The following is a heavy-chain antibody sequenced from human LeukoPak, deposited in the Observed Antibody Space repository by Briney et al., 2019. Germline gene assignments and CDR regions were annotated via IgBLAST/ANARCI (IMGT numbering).Heavy chain of an antibody. V-gene: IGHV3-23*01. CDR2: ISDSGGNT. CDR1: GFTFSSCA. Sequence: GGSLRLSCAASGFTFSSCAMSWVRQAPGKGLEWVSAISDSGGNTYYADSVKGRFTISRDNSKNTLYLQMNSLRAEDTAVYYCARELGYYDILTGSIDAFDIWGQGTMVTVSS. D-gene: IGHD3-9*01. J-gene: IGHJ3*02. CDR3: ARELGYYDILTGSIDAFDI.